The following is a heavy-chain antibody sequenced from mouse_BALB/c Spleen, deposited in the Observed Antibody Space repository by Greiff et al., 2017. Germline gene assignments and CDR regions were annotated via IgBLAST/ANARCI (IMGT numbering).Heavy chain of an antibody. CDR2: ISSGGSYT. CDR3: ARGGSSYEGFDY. Sequence: DVMLVESGGDLVKPGGSLKLSCAASGFTFSSYGMSWVRQTPDKRLEWVATISSGGSYTYYPDSVKGRFTISRDNAKNTLYLQMSSLKSEDTAMYYCARGGSSYEGFDYWGQGTTLTVSS. D-gene: IGHD1-1*01. J-gene: IGHJ2*01. V-gene: IGHV5-6*02. CDR1: GFTFSSYG.